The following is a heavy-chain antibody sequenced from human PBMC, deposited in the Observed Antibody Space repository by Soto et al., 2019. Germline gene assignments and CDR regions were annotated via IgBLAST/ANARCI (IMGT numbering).Heavy chain of an antibody. CDR1: GFTFRSYA. Sequence: GGSLRLSCAASGFTFRSYAMHWVRQAPGKGLECVAVISHDGSNKFYRDYVKGRFTISRDNSKNTLYLQINSLRYEDTAVYYCARGDREDIAGGIGVRPGEYGVDVWGQGTTVTVAS. CDR2: ISHDGSNK. V-gene: IGHV3-30-3*01. J-gene: IGHJ6*02. D-gene: IGHD2-15*01. CDR3: ARGDREDIAGGIGVRPGEYGVDV.